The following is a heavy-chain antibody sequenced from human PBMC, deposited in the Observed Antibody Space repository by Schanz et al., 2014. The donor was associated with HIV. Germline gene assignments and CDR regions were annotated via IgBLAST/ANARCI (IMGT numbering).Heavy chain of an antibody. CDR3: AREDGWFGDIYYFGLDV. CDR2: ISGSGGST. V-gene: IGHV3-23*01. Sequence: DVQILESGGGLVQPGGSRRLSCAVSGLPFSTSAMSWVRQAPGKGLEWVSDISGSGGSTYYADSVKGRFTISRDNAKNSLYPQMNSLRAEDTAVYYCAREDGWFGDIYYFGLDVWGRGTTVTVSS. J-gene: IGHJ6*02. CDR1: GLPFSTSA. D-gene: IGHD3-10*01.